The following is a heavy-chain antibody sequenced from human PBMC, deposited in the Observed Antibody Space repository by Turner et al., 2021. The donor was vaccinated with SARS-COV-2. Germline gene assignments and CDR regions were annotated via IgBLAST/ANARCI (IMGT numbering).Heavy chain of an antibody. Sequence: QVQLVQSGAEVKKPGSSVKVSCKASGGTFSSYAISWVRQAPGQGLEWMGGIIPISGTANYAQKFQGRVTIIADESTSTAYMELSSLRSEDTAVYYCARGKNYYGSGSYYPTHYYYGMDVWGQGTTVTVSS. CDR2: IIPISGTA. D-gene: IGHD3-10*01. V-gene: IGHV1-69*01. CDR3: ARGKNYYGSGSYYPTHYYYGMDV. CDR1: GGTFSSYA. J-gene: IGHJ6*02.